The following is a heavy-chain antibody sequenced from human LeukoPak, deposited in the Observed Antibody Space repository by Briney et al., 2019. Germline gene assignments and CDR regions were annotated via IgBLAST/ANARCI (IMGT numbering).Heavy chain of an antibody. D-gene: IGHD3-10*01. CDR2: INPNSGGT. CDR1: GYTFTGYY. Sequence: EASVKLSCKASGYTFTGYYMHWVRQAPGQGLEWMAWINPNSGGTNYAQKFQGRVTMTRDTSISTAYMELSRLRSDDTAVYYCARQNSGAGEYDYWGQGTLVTVSS. V-gene: IGHV1-2*02. J-gene: IGHJ4*02. CDR3: ARQNSGAGEYDY.